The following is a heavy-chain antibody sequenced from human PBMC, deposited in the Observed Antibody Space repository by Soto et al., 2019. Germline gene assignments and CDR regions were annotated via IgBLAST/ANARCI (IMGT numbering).Heavy chain of an antibody. V-gene: IGHV4-59*01. D-gene: IGHD6-13*01. CDR2: TYYSGST. J-gene: IGHJ4*02. CDR1: GGSMIAYY. Sequence: PSETLSLTCTVSGGSMIAYYWNWMRQPPGKGLQWIGYTYYSGSTTYNPSLKSRVTISVDSSKNQFSLKLDSVTPADTAVYYCARVRGTAGKRYFDYWGPGNLVTVS. CDR3: ARVRGTAGKRYFDY.